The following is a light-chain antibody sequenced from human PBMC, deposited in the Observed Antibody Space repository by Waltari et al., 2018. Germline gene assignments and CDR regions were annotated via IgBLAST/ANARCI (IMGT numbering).Light chain of an antibody. CDR1: NIGGRS. CDR3: QVWDSASDHYV. Sequence: SYVLTQPPSVSVAPGETASITCAENNIGGRSVHWYQQKPGQAPVLIVYDDSGRPSGIPERFSGSNSGNTATLTISRVEAGDEADYYCQVWDSASDHYVFGTGTKVTAL. CDR2: DDS. J-gene: IGLJ1*01. V-gene: IGLV3-21*02.